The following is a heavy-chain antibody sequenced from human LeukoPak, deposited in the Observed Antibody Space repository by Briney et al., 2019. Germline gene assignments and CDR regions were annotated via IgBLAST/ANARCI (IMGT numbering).Heavy chain of an antibody. Sequence: PGGSLRLSCAASGFTFSSYSMNWVRQAPGKGLEWVSSISSSSSYIYYADSVKGRFTISRDNAKNSLYLQMNSLRAEDTAVYYCARIGSSGYYSPGGITDFDYWGQGTLVTVSS. D-gene: IGHD3-22*01. CDR3: ARIGSSGYYSPGGITDFDY. CDR2: ISSSSSYI. CDR1: GFTFSSYS. J-gene: IGHJ4*02. V-gene: IGHV3-21*01.